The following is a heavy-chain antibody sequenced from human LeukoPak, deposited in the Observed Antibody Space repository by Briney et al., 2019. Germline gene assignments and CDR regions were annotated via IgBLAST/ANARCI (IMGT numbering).Heavy chain of an antibody. D-gene: IGHD6-13*01. Sequence: GGSLRLSCAASGFTFNTYTMNWVRQAPGKGLEWISYLSSGSDSIFYADSVKGRFTISRDNAKNSLYLQMDSLTAEDTAVYYCARLAAPDAFDIWGQGTMVTVSS. CDR2: LSSGSDSI. V-gene: IGHV3-48*04. CDR1: GFTFNTYT. CDR3: ARLAAPDAFDI. J-gene: IGHJ3*02.